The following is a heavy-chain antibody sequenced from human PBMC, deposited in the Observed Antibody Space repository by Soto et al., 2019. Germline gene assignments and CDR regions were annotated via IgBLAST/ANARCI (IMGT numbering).Heavy chain of an antibody. CDR2: ISADDGST. CDR3: AKAGYRFFFDY. CDR1: GFSFSSYV. D-gene: IGHD5-18*01. V-gene: IGHV3-23*01. Sequence: EVQLLESGGGLVQSGGSLRLSCTASGFSFSSYVMSWVRQAPGKGLEWVSEISADDGSTYYADSVKGRVTISRDNSKHTVDLQMNLLRADDTAVSSCAKAGYRFFFDYWGQGTLVNVSS. J-gene: IGHJ4*02.